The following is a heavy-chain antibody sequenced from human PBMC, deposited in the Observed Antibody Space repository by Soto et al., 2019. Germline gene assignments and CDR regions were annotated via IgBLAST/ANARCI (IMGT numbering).Heavy chain of an antibody. CDR1: GFTFDTHA. Sequence: PGGSLRLSCAASGFTFDTHAMNWVRQAPGKGLEWVTGISGSGDYTYYADSVRGRFTISRDNSKNTLFLQMNSLRGDDTAVYYCAKGFPIGSGSWHFDSGGQGNLVTVSS. V-gene: IGHV3-23*01. J-gene: IGHJ4*02. D-gene: IGHD6-19*01. CDR3: AKGFPIGSGSWHFDS. CDR2: ISGSGDYT.